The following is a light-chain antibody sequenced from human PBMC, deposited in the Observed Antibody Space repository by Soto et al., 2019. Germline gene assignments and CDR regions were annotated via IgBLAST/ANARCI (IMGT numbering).Light chain of an antibody. J-gene: IGKJ2*01. CDR2: GTS. CDR3: LQNYFSPYT. CDR1: QDIRND. Sequence: AIQMTQSPSSLSVSVGDRVTITCRASQDIRNDLGWYQQKPGKAPKLLIYGTSNLQSGVPSRFSGSGSGTVFTLTISSLQPEDFAIYYCLQNYFSPYTFGQGTKLEIK. V-gene: IGKV1-6*01.